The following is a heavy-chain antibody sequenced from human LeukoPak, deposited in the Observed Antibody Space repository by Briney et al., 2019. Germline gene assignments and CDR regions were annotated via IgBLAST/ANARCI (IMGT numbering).Heavy chain of an antibody. V-gene: IGHV3-53*01. CDR1: GFTVSSNY. J-gene: IGHJ5*02. CDR3: ARVYVTYCSGGSCPQGWFDP. CDR2: IYSGGST. D-gene: IGHD2-15*01. Sequence: GGSLRLSCAASGFTVSSNYMSWVRQAPGKGLEWVSVIYSGGSTYYADSVKGRFTISRDNSKNTLYLQMNSLRAEDTAVYYCARVYVTYCSGGSCPQGWFDPWGQGTLVTVSS.